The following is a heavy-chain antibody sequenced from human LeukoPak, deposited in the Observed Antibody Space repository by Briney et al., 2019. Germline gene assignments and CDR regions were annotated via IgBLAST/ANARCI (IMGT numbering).Heavy chain of an antibody. D-gene: IGHD2-21*02. Sequence: GASVKVSCKASGHTFTSYGISWVRQAPGQGLEWMGWISAYNGNTNHAQKLQGRVTMTRDTSIRTADMELSRLRSDDTAVYYCARDPDQYCGGDCYSFDCWGQGSLVTVCS. J-gene: IGHJ4*02. CDR2: ISAYNGNT. CDR1: GHTFTSYG. CDR3: ARDPDQYCGGDCYSFDC. V-gene: IGHV1-18*01.